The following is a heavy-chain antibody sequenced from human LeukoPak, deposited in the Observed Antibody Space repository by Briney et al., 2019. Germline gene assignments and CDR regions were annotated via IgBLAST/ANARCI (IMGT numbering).Heavy chain of an antibody. CDR2: IIPIFGTA. J-gene: IGHJ5*02. D-gene: IGHD2-15*01. V-gene: IGHV1-69*13. Sequence: SVKVSCKDSGGTFSSYAISWVRQAPGQGREWMGGIIPIFGTANYAQKFQGRVTLTADEPTSTAYMELSSLRSEDTAVYYCARARDIVVVVAAFDPWGQGTLVTVSS. CDR3: ARARDIVVVVAAFDP. CDR1: GGTFSSYA.